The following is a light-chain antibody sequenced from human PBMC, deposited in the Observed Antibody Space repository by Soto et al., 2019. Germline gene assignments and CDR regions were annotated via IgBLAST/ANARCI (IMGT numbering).Light chain of an antibody. CDR3: QQYNNWPLT. Sequence: EIVMTQSPATPSVSPGERATLSCRASQSVSSNLAWYQQKPGQAPRLLIYGASTRATGIPARFSGSGSGTKFTLTISSLQSEDFAVYYCQQYNNWPLTFGGGTKVDIK. J-gene: IGKJ4*01. CDR2: GAS. V-gene: IGKV3-15*01. CDR1: QSVSSN.